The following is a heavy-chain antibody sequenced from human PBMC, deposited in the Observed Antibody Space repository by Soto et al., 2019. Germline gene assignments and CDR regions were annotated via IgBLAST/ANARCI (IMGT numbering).Heavy chain of an antibody. D-gene: IGHD5-18*01. CDR2: INPSGGST. CDR3: ARGVFSGYSYGYYFDY. V-gene: IGHV1-46*01. J-gene: IGHJ4*02. Sequence: QVQLVQSGAEVKKPGASVKVSCKASGYTFTGYYMHWVRQAPGQGLEWMGIINPSGGSTSYAQKFPGRVTMTRDTSTSTVYMELSSLRSEDTAVYYCARGVFSGYSYGYYFDYWGQGTLVTVSS. CDR1: GYTFTGYY.